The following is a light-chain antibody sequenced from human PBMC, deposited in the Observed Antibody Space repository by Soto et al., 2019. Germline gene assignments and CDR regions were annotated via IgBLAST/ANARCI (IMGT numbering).Light chain of an antibody. V-gene: IGLV1-44*01. Sequence: QSVLTQPPSASGTPGQRVTISCSGSSSNIGSKTVNWYQQLPGTVPKLLIYNSYQRPSGVPDRFSGSKSGTSASLAISGLQSEDESDYYCAAWDSSINGYVSGAGTIVTVL. CDR1: SSNIGSKT. J-gene: IGLJ1*01. CDR2: NSY. CDR3: AAWDSSINGYV.